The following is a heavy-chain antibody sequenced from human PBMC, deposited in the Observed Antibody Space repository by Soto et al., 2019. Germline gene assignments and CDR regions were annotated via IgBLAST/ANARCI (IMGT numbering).Heavy chain of an antibody. J-gene: IGHJ6*02. V-gene: IGHV6-1*01. D-gene: IGHD1-7*01. Sequence: SQTLSLTCAISGDSVPTNIAAWSWIRQSPSRGLGWLGRTLYRSSKWYNEYAVSVKSRMTINPDTSKNQFSLQLNSVTPEDTAVYYCARDAAPTLNYPHGMDVWGHGTAVTVSS. CDR1: GDSVPTNIAA. CDR2: TLYRSSKWYN. CDR3: ARDAAPTLNYPHGMDV.